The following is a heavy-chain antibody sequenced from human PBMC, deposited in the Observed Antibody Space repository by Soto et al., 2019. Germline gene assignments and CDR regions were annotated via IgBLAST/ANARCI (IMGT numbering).Heavy chain of an antibody. J-gene: IGHJ4*02. CDR2: IIPIFGTA. CDR3: ARARYSSSWSRQPFDY. D-gene: IGHD6-13*01. V-gene: IGHV1-69*13. Sequence: ASVKVSCKASGGTFSSYAISWVRQAPGQGLEWMGGIIPIFGTANYAQKFQGRVTITADESTSTAYMELSSLRSEDTAVYYCARARYSSSWSRQPFDYWGQGALVTVSS. CDR1: GGTFSSYA.